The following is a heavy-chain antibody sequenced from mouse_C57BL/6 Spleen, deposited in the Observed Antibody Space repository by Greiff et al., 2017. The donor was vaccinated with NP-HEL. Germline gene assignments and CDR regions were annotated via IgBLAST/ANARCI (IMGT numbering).Heavy chain of an antibody. CDR2: INPNNGGT. D-gene: IGHD1-1*01. CDR3: ARGPSYYGSSYVIAY. J-gene: IGHJ3*01. Sequence: EVQLQQSGPELVKPGASVKIPCKASGYTFTDYNMDWVKQSHGKSLEWIGDINPNNGGTIYNQKFKGKATLTVDKSSSTAYMELRSLTSEDTAVYYCARGPSYYGSSYVIAYWGQGTLVTVSA. CDR1: GYTFTDYN. V-gene: IGHV1-18*01.